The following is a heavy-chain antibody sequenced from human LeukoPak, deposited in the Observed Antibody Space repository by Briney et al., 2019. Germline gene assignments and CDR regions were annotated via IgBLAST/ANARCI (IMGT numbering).Heavy chain of an antibody. CDR2: ISGYVGST. D-gene: IGHD6-19*01. V-gene: IGHV3-23*01. J-gene: IGHJ4*02. Sequence: GGSLRLSCAASGFTFSNYAMSWVRQAPGKGLEWVSAISGYVGSTYYADSVKGRFTISRDNSKNTLYLQMNSLRAEDTAVYYCAKDMSKGSGWSGKDYWGQGTLVTVSS. CDR3: AKDMSKGSGWSGKDY. CDR1: GFTFSNYA.